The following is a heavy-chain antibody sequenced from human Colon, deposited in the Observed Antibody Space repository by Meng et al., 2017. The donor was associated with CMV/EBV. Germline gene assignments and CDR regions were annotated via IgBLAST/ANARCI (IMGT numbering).Heavy chain of an antibody. J-gene: IGHJ4*02. Sequence: TCAVYGGSVTGYDYSWLRQPPGKGLEWIGEIDHMESTNYNPSLKSRVTLSIATSKNQFSLRLNSVTAADTAVYFCARRVGSGKYYFDNWSQGALVTVSS. V-gene: IGHV4-34*01. D-gene: IGHD3-10*01. CDR3: ARRVGSGKYYFDN. CDR2: IDHMEST. CDR1: GGSVTGYD.